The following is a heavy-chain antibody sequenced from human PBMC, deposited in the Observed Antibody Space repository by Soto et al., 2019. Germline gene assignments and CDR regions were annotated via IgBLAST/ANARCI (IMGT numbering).Heavy chain of an antibody. J-gene: IGHJ4*02. D-gene: IGHD2-15*01. CDR1: GFTFSSYG. V-gene: IGHV3-30*18. Sequence: GGSLRLSCAASGFTFSSYGMHWVRQAPGKGLEWVAVISYDGSNKYYADSVKGRFTISRDNSKNTLYLQMNSLRAEDTAVYYCAKDQIGGPVDYWGQGTLVTVPS. CDR2: ISYDGSNK. CDR3: AKDQIGGPVDY.